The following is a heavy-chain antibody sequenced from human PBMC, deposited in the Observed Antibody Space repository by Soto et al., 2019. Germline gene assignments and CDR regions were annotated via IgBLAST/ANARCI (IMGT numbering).Heavy chain of an antibody. CDR3: ARRGSPHYLQYDLAV. V-gene: IGHV4-39*01. D-gene: IGHD3-16*01. Sequence: PSETLSLTCSVSGYSISNNRYYWGWVRQPPGKGLEWIGSIYHSGSTYYNPSLKSRVTISIDTSKSQFSLKLSSVTAEDTAAYYCARRGSPHYLQYDLAVWGQGTTVTVSS. CDR2: IYHSGST. J-gene: IGHJ6*02. CDR1: GYSISNNRYY.